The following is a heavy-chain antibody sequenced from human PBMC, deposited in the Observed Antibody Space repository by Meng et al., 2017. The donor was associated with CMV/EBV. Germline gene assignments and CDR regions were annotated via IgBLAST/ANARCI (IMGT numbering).Heavy chain of an antibody. CDR3: ERDIMYLDY. CDR2: IKQDGSEK. V-gene: IGHV3-7*01. Sequence: RGPLRLSCAASGFTLSSSWMSRVRQAPVKGLEWVAKIKQDGSEKYYVDSVKGRFTISRDNAKNSMYLQMNSLRAEDTAVYYCERDIMYLDYWGQGTLVTVSS. D-gene: IGHD3-16*01. CDR1: GFTLSSSW. J-gene: IGHJ4*02.